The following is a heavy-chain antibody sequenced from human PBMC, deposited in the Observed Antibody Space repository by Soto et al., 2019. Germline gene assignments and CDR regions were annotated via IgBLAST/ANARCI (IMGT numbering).Heavy chain of an antibody. CDR3: ATDMHAGLTHYSDP. CDR1: GGSVTSYH. D-gene: IGHD2-15*01. Sequence: PSETLSLTCFVSGGSVTSYHWSWIRLFPGKGRECIAYTSYTGNTNHNPSLQSRVTISVDTSETQLSLKLTSMTEADTAVYYRATDMHAGLTHYSDPWGQGT. J-gene: IGHJ5*02. CDR2: TSYTGNT. V-gene: IGHV4-59*02.